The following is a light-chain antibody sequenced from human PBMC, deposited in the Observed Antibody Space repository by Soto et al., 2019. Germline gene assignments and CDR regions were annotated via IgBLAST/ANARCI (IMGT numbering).Light chain of an antibody. J-gene: IGKJ2*01. V-gene: IGKV3-15*01. Sequence: EIVMTQSPATLSVSPGERATLSCRASQSISSNLAWYQQKPGQAPRLLIYGASSSATGLPARFSGSGSGTEFPLTISSLKSEDFAVYYCQQYNNWPYTFGQGTKLEI. CDR3: QQYNNWPYT. CDR1: QSISSN. CDR2: GAS.